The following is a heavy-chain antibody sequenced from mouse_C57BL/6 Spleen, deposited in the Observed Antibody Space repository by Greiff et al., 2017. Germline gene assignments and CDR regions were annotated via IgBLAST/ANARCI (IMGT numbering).Heavy chain of an antibody. J-gene: IGHJ1*03. D-gene: IGHD1-1*01. CDR3: ARYYYGSNHWYFDV. V-gene: IGHV1-54*01. CDR2: INPGSGGT. CDR1: GYAFTNYL. Sequence: QVQLKESGAELVRPGTSVKVSCKASGYAFTNYLIEWVKQRPGQGLEWIGVINPGSGGTNYNEKFKGKATLTADKSSSTAYMQLSSLTSEDSAVYFCARYYYGSNHWYFDVWGTGTTVTVSS.